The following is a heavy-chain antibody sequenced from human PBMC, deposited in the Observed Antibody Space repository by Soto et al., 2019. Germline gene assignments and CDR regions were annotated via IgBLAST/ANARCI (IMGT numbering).Heavy chain of an antibody. CDR1: GFTFSDYY. Sequence: GGSLRLSCAASGFTFSDYYMSWIRQAPGKGLEWVSYISSSGSTIYYADSVKGRFTISRDNAKNSLYLQMNSLRAEDTAVYYCARVNTYGDPPYYYYYMDVWGKGTTVTVSS. V-gene: IGHV3-11*01. CDR3: ARVNTYGDPPYYYYYMDV. CDR2: ISSSGSTI. D-gene: IGHD4-17*01. J-gene: IGHJ6*03.